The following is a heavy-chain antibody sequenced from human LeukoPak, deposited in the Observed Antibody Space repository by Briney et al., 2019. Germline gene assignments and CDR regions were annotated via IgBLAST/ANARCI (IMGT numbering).Heavy chain of an antibody. CDR2: IYISGST. V-gene: IGHV4-4*07. CDR3: ARGWPCYDILTGYSGAQFDY. CDR1: VGSISSYI. J-gene: IGHJ4*02. Sequence: SETLSLTCTVSVGSISSYIWSSIPQPAGKGLEWIARIYISGSTNHNPPLTRRATMPVDTSKKKLSLMLNSVTAADTAVYYCARGWPCYDILTGYSGAQFDYWGQGTLVSVSS. D-gene: IGHD3-9*01.